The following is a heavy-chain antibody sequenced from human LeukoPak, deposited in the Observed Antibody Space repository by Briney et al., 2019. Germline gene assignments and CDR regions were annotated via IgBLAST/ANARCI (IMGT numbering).Heavy chain of an antibody. J-gene: IGHJ4*02. V-gene: IGHV3-21*01. D-gene: IGHD3/OR15-3a*01. CDR2: ISSRSNNI. CDR3: AKDQAWTFDY. Sequence: GGSLRLSCAASGFTFSSYAMNWFRQAPGKGVEWVSSISSRSNNIYYTDSVKGRFTISRDNAKNSLYLQMNSLRAEDTAVYHCAKDQAWTFDYWGQGTLVTVSS. CDR1: GFTFSSYA.